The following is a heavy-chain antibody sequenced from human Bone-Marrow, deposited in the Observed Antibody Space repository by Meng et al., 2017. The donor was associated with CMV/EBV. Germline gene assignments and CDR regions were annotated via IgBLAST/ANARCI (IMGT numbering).Heavy chain of an antibody. CDR3: ARDEEGILGH. CDR2: IKHSGDT. J-gene: IGHJ4*02. CDR1: GGSFSGYY. D-gene: IGHD3-16*01. V-gene: IGHV4-34*01. Sequence: LSCAVYGGSFSGYYWSWLRQPPGKGLEWIGEIKHSGDTNYNPSLKSRVTISLDMSKNQFSLNLKSVTAADTAVYFCARDEEGILGHWGQGTLVTVSS.